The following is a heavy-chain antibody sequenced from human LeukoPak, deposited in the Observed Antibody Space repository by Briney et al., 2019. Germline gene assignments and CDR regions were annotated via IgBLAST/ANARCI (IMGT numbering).Heavy chain of an antibody. CDR1: GFTFSSYE. Sequence: GGSLRLSCAASGFTFSSYEMNWVRQAPGKGLEWVSYISSSGSTIYYADYVKGRFTISRDNAKNSLYLQMNSLRAEDTAVYHCAREASHINSFDYWGQGTLVTVSS. D-gene: IGHD2-2*01. CDR3: AREASHINSFDY. CDR2: ISSSGSTI. J-gene: IGHJ4*02. V-gene: IGHV3-48*03.